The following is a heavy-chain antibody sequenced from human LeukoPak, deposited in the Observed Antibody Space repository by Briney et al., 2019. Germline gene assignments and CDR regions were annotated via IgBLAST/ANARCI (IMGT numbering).Heavy chain of an antibody. D-gene: IGHD2-2*01. CDR3: ARGPAAIIGGYYFDY. V-gene: IGHV1-8*02. J-gene: IGHJ4*02. CDR2: MNPNSGNT. CDR1: GYTFTGYY. Sequence: GASVKVSCKASGYTFTGYYMHWVRQAPGQGLEWMGWMNPNSGNTGYAQKFQGRVTMTRNTSISTAYMELGSLRSEDTAVYYCARGPAAIIGGYYFDYWGQGTLVTVSS.